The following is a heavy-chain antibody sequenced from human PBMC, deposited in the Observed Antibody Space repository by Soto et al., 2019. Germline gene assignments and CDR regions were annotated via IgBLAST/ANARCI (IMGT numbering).Heavy chain of an antibody. CDR1: GYTFTSYA. D-gene: IGHD3-22*01. J-gene: IGHJ3*02. V-gene: IGHV1-46*01. CDR3: ARERSGVYDSANPGAFDI. CDR2: INASGGST. Sequence: VASVKVYCKASGYTFTSYAMHWVRQAPGQVLEWMGIINASGGSTSYAQKFQGRVTMTRDTSTSAVYMELSSLRSEDTAVYYCARERSGVYDSANPGAFDIWGQGTMVTVSS.